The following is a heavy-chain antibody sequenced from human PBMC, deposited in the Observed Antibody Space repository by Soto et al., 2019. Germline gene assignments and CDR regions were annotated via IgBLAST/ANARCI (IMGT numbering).Heavy chain of an antibody. D-gene: IGHD3-9*01. V-gene: IGHV3-23*01. CDR2: ISGSGGST. J-gene: IGHJ4*02. CDR3: AKGGNILTGYYTTY. CDR1: GFTFSSYG. Sequence: GSLRLSCAASGFTFSSYGMHWVRQAPGKGLEWVAVISGSGGSTYYADSVKGRFTISRDNSKNTLYLQMNSLRAEDTAVYYCAKGGNILTGYYTTYWGQGTLVTVSS.